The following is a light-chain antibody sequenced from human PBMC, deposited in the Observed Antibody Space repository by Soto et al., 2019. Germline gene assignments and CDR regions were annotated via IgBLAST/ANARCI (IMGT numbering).Light chain of an antibody. V-gene: IGLV2-14*03. CDR2: DVN. J-gene: IGLJ1*01. CDR3: SSFAGTNSFV. CDR1: SSDIGGYSY. Sequence: QSVLTQPASVSASPGQSITISCIGTSSDIGGYSYVSWYQQHPGKAPKLLIRDVNYRPSGISARFSGSKSGNTASLTISGLQTEDEADYYCSSFAGTNSFVFGTGTKLTVL.